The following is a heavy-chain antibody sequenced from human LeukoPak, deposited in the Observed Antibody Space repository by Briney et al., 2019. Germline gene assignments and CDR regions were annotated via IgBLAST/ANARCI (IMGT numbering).Heavy chain of an antibody. CDR1: GFTLSVYW. J-gene: IGHJ4*02. Sequence: GGSLRLSCAASGFTLSVYWMHWVRQAPGKGLEWVSRINNDGSGTKYADSVKGRFTISRDNAKNTLYLQMNSLRADDTAVYYCARDGDTVLVPIDYWGQGTLVTVTS. D-gene: IGHD5-18*01. V-gene: IGHV3-74*01. CDR3: ARDGDTVLVPIDY. CDR2: INNDGSGT.